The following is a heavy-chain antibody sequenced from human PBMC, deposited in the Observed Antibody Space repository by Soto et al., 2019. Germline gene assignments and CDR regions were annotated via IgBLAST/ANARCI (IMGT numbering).Heavy chain of an antibody. J-gene: IGHJ4*02. CDR2: IYYSGST. D-gene: IGHD6-13*01. Sequence: SETLSLTCTVSGGSISSSSYYWGWIRQPPGKGLEWIGSIYYSGSTYYNPSLKSRVTISVDTSKNQFSLKLSSVTAADTAVYYCARYAQQLASYYFDYWGQGTLVTVSS. CDR3: ARYAQQLASYYFDY. V-gene: IGHV4-39*01. CDR1: GGSISSSSYY.